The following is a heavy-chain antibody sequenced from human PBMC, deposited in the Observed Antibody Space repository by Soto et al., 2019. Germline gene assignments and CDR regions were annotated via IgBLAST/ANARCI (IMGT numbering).Heavy chain of an antibody. CDR1: GFTFDDYA. CDR2: ISWNSGSI. J-gene: IGHJ6*02. CDR3: ARVGSGSYYPTYGMDV. Sequence: GGSLRLSCAASGFTFDDYAMHWVRQAPGKGLEWVSGISWNSGSIGYADSVKGRFTISRDNAKNSLYLQMNSLRAEDTALYYCARVGSGSYYPTYGMDVWGQGTTVTVSS. V-gene: IGHV3-9*01. D-gene: IGHD3-10*01.